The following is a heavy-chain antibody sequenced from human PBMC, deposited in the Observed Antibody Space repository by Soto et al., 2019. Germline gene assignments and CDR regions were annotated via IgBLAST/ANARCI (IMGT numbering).Heavy chain of an antibody. V-gene: IGHV1-24*01. CDR2: FDPEDGET. Sequence: ASVKVSCKVSGYTLTELSMHWVRQAPGKGLEWMGGFDPEDGETIYAQKFQGRVTMTEDTSTDTAYMELSSLRSEDTAVYYCATFYSSSWYFDYWGQGTLVTVSS. CDR3: ATFYSSSWYFDY. D-gene: IGHD6-13*01. J-gene: IGHJ4*02. CDR1: GYTLTELS.